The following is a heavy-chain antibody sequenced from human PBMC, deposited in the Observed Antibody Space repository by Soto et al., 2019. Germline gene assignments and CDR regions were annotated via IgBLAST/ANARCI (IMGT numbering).Heavy chain of an antibody. Sequence: PGGSLRLSCGASGFTFSSYAMSWVRQAPGKGLEWVSAISGSGGSTYYADSVKGRFTISRDNSKNTLYLQMNSLRAEDTAVYYCAKGRMTAYYYYYMDVWGKGTTVTVSS. CDR3: AKGRMTAYYYYYMDV. CDR2: ISGSGGST. J-gene: IGHJ6*03. V-gene: IGHV3-23*01. D-gene: IGHD5-18*01. CDR1: GFTFSSYA.